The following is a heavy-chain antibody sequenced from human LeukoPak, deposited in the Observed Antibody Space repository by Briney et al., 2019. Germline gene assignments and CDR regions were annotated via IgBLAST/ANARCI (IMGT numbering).Heavy chain of an antibody. CDR3: VNPGWYYDSSGYSYYYGMDV. D-gene: IGHD3-22*01. V-gene: IGHV3-64D*09. Sequence: PGGSLILSCSASGFTFSRYVMHWVRQAPGKGLEYVSAIVSNGDSTYYADPVKGRFTISRDNAKNTLYLQMSSLRPDDTAVYYCVNPGWYYDSSGYSYYYGMDVWGQGTTVTVSS. J-gene: IGHJ6*02. CDR2: IVSNGDST. CDR1: GFTFSRYV.